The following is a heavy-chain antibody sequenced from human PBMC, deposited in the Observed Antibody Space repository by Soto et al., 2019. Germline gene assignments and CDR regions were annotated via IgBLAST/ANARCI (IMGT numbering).Heavy chain of an antibody. Sequence: QVQLQQWGAGLLKPSETLSLTCAVYGGSFSGYYWSWIRQPPGKGLGWVGEINHRGSTNYNPSLQTRVTISVDTSKNQFSLKLNSVTAADTAVYYCARGSRVKIPAASGRDYYYHGLDVWGQGTAVTVSS. CDR2: INHRGST. V-gene: IGHV4-34*01. D-gene: IGHD6-25*01. CDR3: ARGSRVKIPAASGRDYYYHGLDV. CDR1: GGSFSGYY. J-gene: IGHJ6*02.